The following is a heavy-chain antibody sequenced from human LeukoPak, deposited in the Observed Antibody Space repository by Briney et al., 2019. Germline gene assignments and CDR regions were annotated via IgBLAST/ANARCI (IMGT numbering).Heavy chain of an antibody. CDR2: ISAYNGNT. CDR3: ARAHGYDSSGYSEAYFDY. J-gene: IGHJ4*02. Sequence: ASVKVSCKASGYTFTRYGVSRVRQAPGQGLEWMGWISAYNGNTNYAQKLQGRVTMTTDTPTSTAYMELRSLRSDDTAVYYCARAHGYDSSGYSEAYFDYWGQGTLVTVSS. CDR1: GYTFTRYG. D-gene: IGHD3-22*01. V-gene: IGHV1-18*01.